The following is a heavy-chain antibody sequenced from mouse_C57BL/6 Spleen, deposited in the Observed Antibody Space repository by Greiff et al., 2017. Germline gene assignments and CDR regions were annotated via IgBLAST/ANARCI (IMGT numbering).Heavy chain of an antibody. CDR2: IDPSDSET. J-gene: IGHJ3*01. CDR3: ARHGYGAWFAY. V-gene: IGHV1-52*01. Sequence: QVQLQQPGAELVRPGSSVKLSCKASGYTFTSYWMHWVKQRPIQGLEWIGNIDPSDSETHYNQKFKDKATLTVDKSSSTAYMQLSSLTSEDSAFYYCARHGYGAWFAYWGQGTLVTVSA. D-gene: IGHD2-2*01. CDR1: GYTFTSYW.